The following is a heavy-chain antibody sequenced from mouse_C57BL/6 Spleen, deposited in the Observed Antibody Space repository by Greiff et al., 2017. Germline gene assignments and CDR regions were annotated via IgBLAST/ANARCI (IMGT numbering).Heavy chain of an antibody. CDR1: GYTFTSYW. Sequence: QVHVKQSGAELAKPGASVKLSCKASGYTFTSYWMHWVKQRPGQGLEWIGYINPSSGYTKSNQKFKDKATLTADKSSSTAYMQLSSLTYEDSAVYYCARSEWLLRFAYWGQGTLVTVSA. CDR3: ARSEWLLRFAY. CDR2: INPSSGYT. D-gene: IGHD2-3*01. J-gene: IGHJ3*01. V-gene: IGHV1-7*01.